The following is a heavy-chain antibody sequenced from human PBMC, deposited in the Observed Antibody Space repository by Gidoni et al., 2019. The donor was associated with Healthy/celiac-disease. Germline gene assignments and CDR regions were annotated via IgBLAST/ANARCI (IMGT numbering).Heavy chain of an antibody. CDR3: ARGMFFYGGNDGDAFDI. D-gene: IGHD4-17*01. V-gene: IGHV1-69*09. J-gene: IGHJ3*02. CDR1: GGTFSSYA. Sequence: QVQLVQSGAEVKKPGSSVKVSCKASGGTFSSYAISWVRQAPGQGLEWMGRIIPILGIANYAQKFQGRVTITADKSTSTAYMELSSLRSEDTAVYYCARGMFFYGGNDGDAFDIWGQGTMVTVSS. CDR2: IIPILGIA.